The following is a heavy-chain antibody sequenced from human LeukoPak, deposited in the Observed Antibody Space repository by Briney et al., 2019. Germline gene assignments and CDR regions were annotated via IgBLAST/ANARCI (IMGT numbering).Heavy chain of an antibody. CDR2: IYTSGST. Sequence: SETLSLTCTVSGGSISSYYWSWIRQPAGKGLEWIGRIYTSGSTNYNPSLKSRVTMSVDTSKNQFSLKLSSVIAADTAVYYCASEYSGYDYSSYYYYYMDVWGKGTTVTVSS. CDR1: GGSISSYY. CDR3: ASEYSGYDYSSYYYYYMDV. D-gene: IGHD5-12*01. V-gene: IGHV4-4*07. J-gene: IGHJ6*03.